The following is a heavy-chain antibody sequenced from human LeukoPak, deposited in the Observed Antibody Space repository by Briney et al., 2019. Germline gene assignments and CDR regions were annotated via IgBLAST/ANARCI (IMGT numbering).Heavy chain of an antibody. D-gene: IGHD2-8*01. V-gene: IGHV3-66*01. J-gene: IGHJ6*02. CDR1: GFTVSSNY. CDR2: IYSGGST. Sequence: AGGSLRLSCAASGFTVSSNYMSWVRQAPGKGLEWVSVIYSGGSTYYADSVKGRFTISRDNSKNTLYLQMNSLRAEDTAVYYCARNGYYYGMDVWGQGTTVTVSS. CDR3: ARNGYYYGMDV.